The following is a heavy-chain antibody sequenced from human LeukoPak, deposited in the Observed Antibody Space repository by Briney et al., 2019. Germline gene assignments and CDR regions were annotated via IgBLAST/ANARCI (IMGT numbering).Heavy chain of an antibody. CDR3: ARWAGSAGYYYYYMDV. Sequence: ASVKVSCKASGYTFTGYYMHWVRQAPGQGLEWMGWIDPNSGGTNYAQKFQGRVTMTRDTSISTAYMELSRLRSDDTAVYYCARWAGSAGYYYYYMDVWGKGTTVTVSS. J-gene: IGHJ6*03. D-gene: IGHD1-14*01. V-gene: IGHV1-2*02. CDR2: IDPNSGGT. CDR1: GYTFTGYY.